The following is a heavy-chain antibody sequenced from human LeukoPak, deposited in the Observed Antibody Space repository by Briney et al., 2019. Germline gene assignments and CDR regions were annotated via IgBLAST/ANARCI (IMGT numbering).Heavy chain of an antibody. CDR3: TTLFWYYYDSSGYYKRDY. CDR2: LKSKTDGGTT. Sequence: GGALRLSCAASGFTFSNAWMSWVRQAPGKGLEWVGRLKSKTDGGTTDYAAPVKGRFTISRDDSKNTLDLQMNSLKTEDTAVYYCTTLFWYYYDSSGYYKRDYWGQGTLVTVSS. D-gene: IGHD3-22*01. J-gene: IGHJ4*02. CDR1: GFTFSNAW. V-gene: IGHV3-15*01.